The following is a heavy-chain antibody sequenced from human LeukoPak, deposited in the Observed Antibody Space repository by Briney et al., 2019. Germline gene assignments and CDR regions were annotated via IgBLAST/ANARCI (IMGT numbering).Heavy chain of an antibody. J-gene: IGHJ4*02. CDR1: GYTFTSYG. CDR3: ARDLVCTMNCKDS. D-gene: IGHD2-2*01. Sequence: SVKVSCKASGYTFTSYGISWVRQAPGQGLEWMGRIIPNLGMALYAQKFKGRVTITADKSPSTAYMELSSLTSEDTAVYFCARDLVCTMNCKDSWGQGTLVTVS. V-gene: IGHV1-69*04. CDR2: IIPNLGMA.